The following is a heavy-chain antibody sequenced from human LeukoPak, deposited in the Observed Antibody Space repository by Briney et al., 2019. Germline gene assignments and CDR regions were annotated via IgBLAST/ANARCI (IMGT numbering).Heavy chain of an antibody. J-gene: IGHJ4*02. CDR3: AKDSSQTPYYFDY. CDR1: GFTFSDYY. CDR2: LSGSGGST. V-gene: IGHV3-23*01. Sequence: GGSLRLSCAASGFTFSDYYMNWVRQAPGKGLEWVSALSGSGGSTYYADSVKGRFTISRDNSRTPLYLQMNSLRAEDTAVYYCAKDSSQTPYYFDYWGQGTLVTVSS.